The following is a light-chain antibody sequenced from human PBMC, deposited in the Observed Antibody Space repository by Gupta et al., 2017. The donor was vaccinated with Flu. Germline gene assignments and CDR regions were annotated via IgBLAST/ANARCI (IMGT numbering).Light chain of an antibody. V-gene: IGLV1-47*02. CDR1: YSNIGNNY. CDR3: SSSDASLSGHVV. J-gene: IGLJ2*01. Sequence: QSLLTQSPSASGTPGQRVTFSCTGSYSNIGNNYVYCYQQLPGTAPPLLMFNKSQRPSAVPDRLSCGTNCASASLVTSGRRYEDEADDYCSSSDASLSGHVVFGGGTKLTVL. CDR2: NKS.